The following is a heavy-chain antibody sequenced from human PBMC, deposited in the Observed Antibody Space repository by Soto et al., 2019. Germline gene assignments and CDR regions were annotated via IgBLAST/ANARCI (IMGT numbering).Heavy chain of an antibody. D-gene: IGHD3-3*01. CDR2: IYPGDSDT. V-gene: IGHV5-51*01. CDR3: AKNADFWSWGMDV. J-gene: IGHJ6*02. Sequence: PGESLKISCKRSGYSFTSYWIGWVRQMPGKGLEWMGIIYPGDSDTRYSPSFQGQVTISADKSISTAYLQWSSLKASDTAVYYCAKNADFWSWGMDVWGQGTTVTVSS. CDR1: GYSFTSYW.